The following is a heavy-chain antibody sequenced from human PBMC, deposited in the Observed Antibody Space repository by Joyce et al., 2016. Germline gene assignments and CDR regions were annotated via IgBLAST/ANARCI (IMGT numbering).Heavy chain of an antibody. V-gene: IGHV3-23*01. CDR3: AKDINSGYYAIGYFDH. CDR1: GFTFSQFA. J-gene: IGHJ4*02. D-gene: IGHD5-12*01. CDR2: ISGSGGTT. Sequence: EVQLLESGGGLVQPGGSLRLSCAASGFTFSQFAMNGVRPAQGKGVEWVSPISGSGGTTYYADSVTGRFTISRDNSKNTLSLQMNNLGAGDTATYYCAKDINSGYYAIGYFDHWGQGTLVTVSS.